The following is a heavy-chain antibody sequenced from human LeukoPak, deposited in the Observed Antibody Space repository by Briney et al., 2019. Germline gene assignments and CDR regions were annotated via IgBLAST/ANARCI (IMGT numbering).Heavy chain of an antibody. CDR1: GFTFSNYT. CDR3: ASPSGGGSPETKLDAFDI. D-gene: IGHD1-26*01. Sequence: GGSLRLSCAASGFTFSNYTMNWVRQAPGRGLEWVSSISSSSTYIYYADSVKGRFTISRDNAKNSLYLQMNSLRAEDTAVYYCASPSGGGSPETKLDAFDIWGQGTMVTVSS. CDR2: ISSSSTYI. J-gene: IGHJ3*02. V-gene: IGHV3-21*01.